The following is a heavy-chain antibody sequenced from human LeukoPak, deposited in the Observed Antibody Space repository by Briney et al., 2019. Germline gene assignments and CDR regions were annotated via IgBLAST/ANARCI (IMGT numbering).Heavy chain of an antibody. CDR2: ISAYNGNT. D-gene: IGHD5-18*01. CDR1: GYTFTSYG. J-gene: IGHJ5*02. CDR3: AREDGSYGSNWFDP. V-gene: IGHV1-18*01. Sequence: GASVKVSCKASGYTFTSYGISWVRQAPGQGLEWMGWISAYNGNTNYAQKPQGRVTMTTDTSTSTAYMELRSLRSDDTAVYYCAREDGSYGSNWFDPWGQGTLVTVSS.